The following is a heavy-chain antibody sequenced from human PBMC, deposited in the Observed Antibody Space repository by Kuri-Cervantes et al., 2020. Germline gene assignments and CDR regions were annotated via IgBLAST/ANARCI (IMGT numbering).Heavy chain of an antibody. CDR1: GYTFTNYG. Sequence: ASVKVSCKASGYTFTNYGISWVRQAPGQGLEWMGWINPNSGNTGYAQKFQGRVTMTRNTSISTAYMELSSLRSEDTAVYYCARGFASSGSPPHDYWGQGTLVTVSS. CDR3: ARGFASSGSPPHDY. CDR2: INPNSGNT. J-gene: IGHJ4*02. D-gene: IGHD3-10*01. V-gene: IGHV1-8*01.